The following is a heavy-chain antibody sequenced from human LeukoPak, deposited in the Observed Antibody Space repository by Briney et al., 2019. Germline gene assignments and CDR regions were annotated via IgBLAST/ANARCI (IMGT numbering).Heavy chain of an antibody. CDR2: ISGSAGST. CDR1: GFTFSSYV. CDR3: AKGSAYADF. J-gene: IGHJ4*02. Sequence: SGGSLRLSCAASGFTFSSYVMSWVRQAPGKGLEWVSTISGSAGSTYYADSVKGRFTISRDNPKNTLSLQMNSLRAEDTAVYYCAKGSAYADFWGQGTLVTVSS. D-gene: IGHD3-3*01. V-gene: IGHV3-23*01.